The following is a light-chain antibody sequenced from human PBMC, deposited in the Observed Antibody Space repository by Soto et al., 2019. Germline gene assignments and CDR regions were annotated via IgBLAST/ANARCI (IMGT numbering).Light chain of an antibody. J-gene: IGKJ3*01. Sequence: EIVMTQSPATLSVSPGERATLSCRASQSVSSNLAWYQQKRGQAPRLLLYGASTRATGIPARFSGSGSGADFTLTISRLEPEDFAVYYCQQYGISPGFTFGPGTKVDIK. CDR2: GAS. V-gene: IGKV3-15*01. CDR1: QSVSSN. CDR3: QQYGISPGFT.